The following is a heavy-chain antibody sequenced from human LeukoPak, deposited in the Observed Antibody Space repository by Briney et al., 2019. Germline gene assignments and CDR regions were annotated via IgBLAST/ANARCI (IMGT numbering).Heavy chain of an antibody. V-gene: IGHV4-59*12. D-gene: IGHD3-10*01. Sequence: SETLSLTCTVSGFSISSYYWSWIRQPPGKGLEWVAYIYYSGSTNYNPSLKSRVTISVDTSNNPFSQKLSSVTAADTAVYYWARRYGPGSSGTFYYSGERTLVTVSS. CDR3: ARRYGPGSSGTFYY. CDR1: GFSISSYY. J-gene: IGHJ4*02. CDR2: IYYSGST.